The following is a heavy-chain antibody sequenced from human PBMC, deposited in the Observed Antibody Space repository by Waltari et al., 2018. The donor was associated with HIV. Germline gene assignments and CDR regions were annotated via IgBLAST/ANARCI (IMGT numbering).Heavy chain of an antibody. D-gene: IGHD5-18*01. V-gene: IGHV3-30*04. CDR2: ISYDGSNK. CDR1: GFTFSNYA. CDR3: ARDPSGYSYNYVLSPYFDY. Sequence: QVQLVESGGGVVQPGRSLRLSCAASGFTFSNYAMPWVRPAPGKGLEWVAVISYDGSNKYYADSVKGRFTISRDNSKITLYLQMNSLRAEDTAVYYCARDPSGYSYNYVLSPYFDYWGQGTLVTVSS. J-gene: IGHJ4*02.